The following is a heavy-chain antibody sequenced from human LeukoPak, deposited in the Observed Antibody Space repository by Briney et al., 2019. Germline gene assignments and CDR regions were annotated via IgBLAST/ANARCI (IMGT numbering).Heavy chain of an antibody. Sequence: SETLSLTCTVSGGSISSYYWSWIRQPPGKGLEWIGYIYYSGSTNYSPSLKSRVTISVDTSKNQFSLKLSSVTAADTAVYYCARGDPGRGWFDPWGQGTLVTVSS. CDR1: GGSISSYY. CDR3: ARGDPGRGWFDP. V-gene: IGHV4-59*01. CDR2: IYYSGST. J-gene: IGHJ5*02.